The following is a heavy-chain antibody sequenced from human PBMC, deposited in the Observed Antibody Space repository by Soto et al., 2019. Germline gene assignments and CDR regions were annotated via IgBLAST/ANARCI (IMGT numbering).Heavy chain of an antibody. CDR1: GGSFSGYY. CDR3: ASRVVVVAATRIDY. J-gene: IGHJ4*02. D-gene: IGHD2-15*01. V-gene: IGHV4-34*01. Sequence: QVQLQQWGAGLLKPSETLSLTCAVYGGSFSGYYWSWIRQPPGKGLEWIGEINHSGSTNYNPSLKSRVTISVDTSKNQFSLKLSSVTAADTAVYYCASRVVVVAATRIDYWGQGTLVTVSS. CDR2: INHSGST.